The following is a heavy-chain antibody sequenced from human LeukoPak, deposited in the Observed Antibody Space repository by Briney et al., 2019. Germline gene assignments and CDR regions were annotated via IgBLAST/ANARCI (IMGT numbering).Heavy chain of an antibody. J-gene: IGHJ4*02. V-gene: IGHV4-59*01. D-gene: IGHD7-27*01. CDR3: ARAGTRKLGFDY. CDR2: IYYSGST. CDR1: GGSISSYY. Sequence: SETLSLTCTVSGGSISSYYWSWIRQPPGKGLEWIGYIYYSGSTNYNPSLKSRVTISVDTSKNQFSLKLSSVTAADTAVYYCARAGTRKLGFDYWGQGTLVTVSS.